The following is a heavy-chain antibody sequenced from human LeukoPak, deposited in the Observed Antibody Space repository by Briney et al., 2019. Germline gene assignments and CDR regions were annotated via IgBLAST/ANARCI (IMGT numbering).Heavy chain of an antibody. V-gene: IGHV4-34*01. Sequence: PSETLSLTCAVYGGSFSGYYWSWIRQPPGEGLEWIGEINHSGSTNYNPSLKSRVTISVDTSKNQFSLKLSSVTAADTAVYYCARGYGGKTPTRYWYFDLWGRGTLVTVSS. J-gene: IGHJ2*01. D-gene: IGHD4-23*01. CDR1: GGSFSGYY. CDR2: INHSGST. CDR3: ARGYGGKTPTRYWYFDL.